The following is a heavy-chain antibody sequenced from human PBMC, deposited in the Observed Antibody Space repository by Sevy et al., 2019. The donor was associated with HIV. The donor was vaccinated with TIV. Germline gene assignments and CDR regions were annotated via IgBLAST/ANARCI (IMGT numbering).Heavy chain of an antibody. J-gene: IGHJ4*02. D-gene: IGHD3-3*01. CDR2: IKSNTDGGTT. V-gene: IGHV3-15*01. CDR1: GFTFSKAW. CDR3: TTKKDFWSGYFYFDY. Sequence: GGSLRLSCAASGFTFSKAWMSWVRQAPGTGLEWVGRIKSNTDGGTTDYAEPVKGRFTISRDDSKNTLYLQVNSLKTDDTAVYYCTTKKDFWSGYFYFDYWGQGTLVTVSS.